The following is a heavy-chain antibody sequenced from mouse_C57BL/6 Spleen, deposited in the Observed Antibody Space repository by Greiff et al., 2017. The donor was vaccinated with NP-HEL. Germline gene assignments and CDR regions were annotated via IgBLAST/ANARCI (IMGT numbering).Heavy chain of an antibody. J-gene: IGHJ3*01. Sequence: QVQLQQPGAELVMPGASVKLSCKASGYTFTSYWMHWVKQRPGQGLEWIGEIDPSDSYTNYNQKFKGKSTLTVDKSSSTAYMQLSSLTSEDSAVYYCARGAVGGFAYWGQGTLVTASA. V-gene: IGHV1-69*01. CDR1: GYTFTSYW. CDR2: IDPSDSYT. D-gene: IGHD1-1*01. CDR3: ARGAVGGFAY.